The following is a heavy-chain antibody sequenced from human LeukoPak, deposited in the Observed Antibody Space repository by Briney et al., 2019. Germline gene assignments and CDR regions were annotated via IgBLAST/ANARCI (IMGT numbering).Heavy chain of an antibody. Sequence: PGGSLRLSCAASGFTFSSYGMHWVRQAPGKGLEWVAVKSYDGSKKFYADSVKGRFTISRDNSKYTLYLQMNSLRAEDTAVYYCAKPYYYGSGTPSYFDYWGQGTLVTVSS. J-gene: IGHJ4*02. D-gene: IGHD3-10*01. CDR2: KSYDGSKK. V-gene: IGHV3-30*18. CDR1: GFTFSSYG. CDR3: AKPYYYGSGTPSYFDY.